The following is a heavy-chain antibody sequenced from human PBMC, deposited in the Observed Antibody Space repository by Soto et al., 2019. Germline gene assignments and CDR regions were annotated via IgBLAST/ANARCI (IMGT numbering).Heavy chain of an antibody. J-gene: IGHJ5*02. Sequence: EVQLVDSGGGLVQPGGSLRLSCATAGFSVCSSHMNWVRQAPGKGLEWISVIYSGGATYYAVSVNGRFTMSRDKSKNTVYLQMNSLRAEDTAVYYCARVGPYDSASYMFRYNWFDPWGQGTLVTVSS. D-gene: IGHD3-10*01. CDR1: GFSVCSSH. CDR3: ARVGPYDSASYMFRYNWFDP. V-gene: IGHV3-53*01. CDR2: IYSGGAT.